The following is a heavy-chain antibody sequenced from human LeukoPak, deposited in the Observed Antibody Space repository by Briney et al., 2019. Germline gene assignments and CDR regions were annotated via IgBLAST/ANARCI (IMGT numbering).Heavy chain of an antibody. V-gene: IGHV3-30*02. CDR1: GFTFSSYG. Sequence: GGSLRLSCAASGFTFSSYGMHWVRQAPGRGLEWVAFIRYDGSNKYYADSVKGRFTISRDNSKNTLYLQMNSLRAEDTAVYYCARGDASSWYMSRSPFDYWGQGTLVTVSS. CDR2: IRYDGSNK. J-gene: IGHJ4*02. D-gene: IGHD6-13*01. CDR3: ARGDASSWYMSRSPFDY.